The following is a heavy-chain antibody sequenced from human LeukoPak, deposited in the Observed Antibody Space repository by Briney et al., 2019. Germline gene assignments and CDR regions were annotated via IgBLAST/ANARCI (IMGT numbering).Heavy chain of an antibody. D-gene: IGHD6-19*01. CDR3: ARGTSSGWYWYFDL. J-gene: IGHJ2*01. CDR1: GFTVSSNY. Sequence: PGGSLRLSCAASGFTVSSNYMSWVRQAPGKGLEWVSVIYSGGSTYYADSVKGRFTISRDNSKNTLYLQMNSLRAEDTAVYYCARGTSSGWYWYFDLWGRGTLVTVSS. V-gene: IGHV3-66*01. CDR2: IYSGGST.